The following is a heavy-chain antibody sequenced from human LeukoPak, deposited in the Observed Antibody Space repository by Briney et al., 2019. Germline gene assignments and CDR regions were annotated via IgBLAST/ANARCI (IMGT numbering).Heavy chain of an antibody. Sequence: GGSLRLSCLTSGFTLSTNAMSWVRQAPGKGLEWVAGISYDGSNKYYIDSVKGRFTIFRDNSKNTLYLQMNSLRAEDTAVYYCARDDGWLIRFDYWGQGTLVTVSS. CDR1: GFTLSTNA. CDR2: ISYDGSNK. V-gene: IGHV3-30*04. J-gene: IGHJ4*02. CDR3: ARDDGWLIRFDY. D-gene: IGHD3-10*01.